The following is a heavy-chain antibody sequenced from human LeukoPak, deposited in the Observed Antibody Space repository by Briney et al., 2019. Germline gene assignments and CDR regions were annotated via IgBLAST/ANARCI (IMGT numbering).Heavy chain of an antibody. V-gene: IGHV3-30*02. CDR2: IRYDGSNK. CDR1: GFTFSSYG. J-gene: IGHJ3*02. D-gene: IGHD3-10*01. CDR3: AKVPSYGSGGAFDI. Sequence: PGGSLRLSCAASGFTFSSYGMHWVRQAPGKGLEWVAFIRYDGSNKYYADSVKGRFTISRDNSKNTLYLQMNSLRAEDTAVYYCAKVPSYGSGGAFDIWGQGTMVTVSS.